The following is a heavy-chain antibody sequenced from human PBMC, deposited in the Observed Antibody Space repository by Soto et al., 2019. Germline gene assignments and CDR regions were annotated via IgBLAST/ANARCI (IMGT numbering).Heavy chain of an antibody. CDR3: ASNSYRT. V-gene: IGHV4-39*01. Sequence: SETLSLTCTVSGGFIRGSSYYWGWMRQAPGKGLEWIGSVYYSGSTYYNPSLKSRVTVSADTSKNQFSLKLTSVTAADTALYYCASNSYRTWGQGILVTVSS. D-gene: IGHD2-21*01. CDR1: GGFIRGSSYY. J-gene: IGHJ1*01. CDR2: VYYSGST.